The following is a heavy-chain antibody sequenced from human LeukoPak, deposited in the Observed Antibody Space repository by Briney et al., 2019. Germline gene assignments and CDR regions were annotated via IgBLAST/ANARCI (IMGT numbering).Heavy chain of an antibody. D-gene: IGHD5-24*01. CDR3: ARAPHKTQRWLQGFDY. Sequence: PGGSLRLSCAASGFTFSSYWMSWVRQAPGKGLEWVANIKQDGSEKYYVDSVKGRFTISRDNAKNSLYLQMNSLRAEDTAEYYCARAPHKTQRWLQGFDYWGQGTLVTVSS. CDR2: IKQDGSEK. CDR1: GFTFSSYW. J-gene: IGHJ4*02. V-gene: IGHV3-7*01.